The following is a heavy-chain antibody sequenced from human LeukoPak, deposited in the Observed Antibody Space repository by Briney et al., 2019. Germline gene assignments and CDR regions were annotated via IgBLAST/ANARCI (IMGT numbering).Heavy chain of an antibody. CDR3: ARVFWRYSSGRIGWFDP. CDR2: IWYDGSNK. V-gene: IGHV3-33*01. Sequence: PGGSLRLSCAASGFTFSSYGMHWVRQAPGKGLEWVAVIWYDGSNKYYADSVKGRFTISRDNAKNSLYLQMNSLRAEDTAVYYCARVFWRYSSGRIGWFDPWGQGALVTVSS. J-gene: IGHJ5*02. CDR1: GFTFSSYG. D-gene: IGHD6-19*01.